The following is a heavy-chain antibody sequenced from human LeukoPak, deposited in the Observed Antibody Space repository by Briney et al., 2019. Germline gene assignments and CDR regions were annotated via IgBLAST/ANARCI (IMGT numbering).Heavy chain of an antibody. V-gene: IGHV3-23*01. CDR3: AKTPGSSIAARRVQNAFDI. D-gene: IGHD6-6*01. Sequence: GGSLRLSCAASGFTFSSYAMSWVRQAPGKGLEWVSAISGSGGSTYYADSVKGRFTISRDNSKNTLYLQMNSLRAEDTAVYYCAKTPGSSIAARRVQNAFDIWGQGTMVTVSS. J-gene: IGHJ3*02. CDR2: ISGSGGST. CDR1: GFTFSSYA.